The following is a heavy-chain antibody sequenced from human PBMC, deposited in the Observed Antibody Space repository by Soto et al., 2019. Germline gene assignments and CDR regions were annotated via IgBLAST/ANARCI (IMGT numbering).Heavy chain of an antibody. CDR2: IYSGGST. Sequence: GSLRLSCAASGFTFSSYWMHWVRQAPGKGLVWVSVIYSGGSTYYADSVKGRFTISRHNSKNTLYLQMNSLRAEDTAVYYCARDSTGTTASYYYYMDVWGKGTTVTVSS. CDR1: GFTFSSYW. V-gene: IGHV3-53*04. CDR3: ARDSTGTTASYYYYMDV. D-gene: IGHD1-1*01. J-gene: IGHJ6*03.